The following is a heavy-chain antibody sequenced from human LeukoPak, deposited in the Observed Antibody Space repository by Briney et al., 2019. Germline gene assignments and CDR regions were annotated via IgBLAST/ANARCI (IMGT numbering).Heavy chain of an antibody. CDR2: IYHSGST. D-gene: IGHD3-10*01. J-gene: IGHJ3*02. Sequence: KTSETLSLTCAVSGGSISSSNWWSWVRQPPGKGLEWIGEIYHSGSTNYNPSLKSRVTISVDKSKNQFSLKLSSVTAADTAVYYCARRITMVRGVASLAFDIWGQGTMVTVSS. V-gene: IGHV4-4*02. CDR3: ARRITMVRGVASLAFDI. CDR1: GGSISSSNW.